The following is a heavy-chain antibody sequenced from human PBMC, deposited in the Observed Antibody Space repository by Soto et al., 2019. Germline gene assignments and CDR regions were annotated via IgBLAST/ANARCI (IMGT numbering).Heavy chain of an antibody. CDR3: ARSNSDYYDFWSGYSGIFDY. CDR2: IYSGGST. J-gene: IGHJ4*02. V-gene: IGHV3-66*01. D-gene: IGHD3-3*01. CDR1: GFTVSSNY. Sequence: GGSLRLSCAASGFTVSSNYMSWVRQAPGKGLEWVSVIYSGGSTYYADSVKGRFTISRDNSKNTLYLQMNSLRAEDTAVYYCARSNSDYYDFWSGYSGIFDYWGQGTLVTVSS.